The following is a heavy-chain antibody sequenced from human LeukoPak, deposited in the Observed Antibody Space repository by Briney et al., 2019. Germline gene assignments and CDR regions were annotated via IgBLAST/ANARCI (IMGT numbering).Heavy chain of an antibody. CDR3: TTDYLDIVATTSGAFDI. D-gene: IGHD5-12*01. J-gene: IGHJ3*02. CDR2: IKCKTDGGTT. CDR1: GFTFSNAW. V-gene: IGHV3-15*01. Sequence: PGGSLRLSCAASGFTFSNAWMSWVRQAPGKGLEWVGRIKCKTDGGTTDYAAPVKGRFTISRDDSKNTLYLQMNSLKTEDTAVYYCTTDYLDIVATTSGAFDIWGQGTMVTVSS.